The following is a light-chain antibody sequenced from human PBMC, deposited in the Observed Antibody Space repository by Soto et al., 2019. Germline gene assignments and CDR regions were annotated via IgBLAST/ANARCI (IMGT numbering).Light chain of an antibody. J-gene: IGKJ4*01. V-gene: IGKV1-39*01. CDR2: AAS. CDR3: QQSHSAPLT. CDR1: HFISTY. Sequence: DIQMTQSPSSLYASIGDSVTISCRASHFISTYLNWYQQKLGKAPKLLIYAASSLQRGVPSRFRGSGSGTDFTLTISSLQAEDFATSSCQQSHSAPLTFGGGTKVEIK.